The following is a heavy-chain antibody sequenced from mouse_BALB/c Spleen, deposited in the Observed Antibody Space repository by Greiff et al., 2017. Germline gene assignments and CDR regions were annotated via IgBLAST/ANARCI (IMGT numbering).Heavy chain of an antibody. V-gene: IGHV2-5-1*01. CDR3: AKKGLYDYAMDY. CDR1: GFSLTSYG. J-gene: IGHJ2*01. Sequence: VQLQESGPSLVQPSQSLSITCTVSGFSLTSYGVHWVRQSPGKGLEWLGVIWRGGSTDYNAAFMSRLSITKDNSKSQVFFKMNSLQADDTAIYYCAKKGLYDYAMDYWGQGTTLTVSS. D-gene: IGHD2-4*01. CDR2: IWRGGST.